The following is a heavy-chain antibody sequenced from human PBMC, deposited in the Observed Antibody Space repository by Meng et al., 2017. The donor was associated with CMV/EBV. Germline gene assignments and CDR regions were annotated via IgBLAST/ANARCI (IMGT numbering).Heavy chain of an antibody. CDR2: IYYSGST. D-gene: IGHD2-15*01. J-gene: IGHJ5*02. V-gene: IGHV4-31*02. Sequence: IRSGGYYWIWIRQHPGKGLEWIGYIYYSGSTYYNPSLKSRVTISVDTSKNQFSLKLSSVTAADTAVYYCARGARYCSGGSCSSWFDPWGQGTLVTVSS. CDR3: ARGARYCSGGSCSSWFDP. CDR1: IRSGGYY.